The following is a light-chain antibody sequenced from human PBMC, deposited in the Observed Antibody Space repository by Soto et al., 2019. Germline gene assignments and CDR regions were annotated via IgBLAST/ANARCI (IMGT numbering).Light chain of an antibody. J-gene: IGLJ1*01. V-gene: IGLV2-23*01. CDR2: EAN. CDR1: SSDVGSHNL. CDR3: CSNAGSSTYV. Sequence: QSALTQPASVSGSPGQSITISCTGTSSDVGSHNLVSWYQQYPGKAPKLIIFEANKRPSGVSNRFSGSKSGSTASLTISGLQAEDEADYYCCSNAGSSTYVFGTGTKVTVL.